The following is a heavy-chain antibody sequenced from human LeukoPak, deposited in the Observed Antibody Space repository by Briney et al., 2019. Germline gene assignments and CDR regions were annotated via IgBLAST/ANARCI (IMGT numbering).Heavy chain of an antibody. J-gene: IGHJ4*02. CDR2: ISYDGSLK. D-gene: IGHD3-22*01. V-gene: IGHV3-30*18. CDR3: AKETYDSSGYYFAYFDY. CDR1: GFTFSSFG. Sequence: GGSLRLSCAASGFTFSSFGMHWVRQAPRKGLEWVAIISYDGSLKDYADSVKGRFTISRDNSKNTLYLQISSLRVEDTAVYYCAKETYDSSGYYFAYFDYWGQGTLVTVSA.